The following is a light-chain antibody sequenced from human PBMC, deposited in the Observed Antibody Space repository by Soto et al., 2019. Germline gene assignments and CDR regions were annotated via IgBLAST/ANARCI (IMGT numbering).Light chain of an antibody. CDR3: MQALQTVPFT. CDR2: LGS. J-gene: IGKJ3*01. V-gene: IGKV2-28*01. Sequence: DIVMTQSPLSLPVTPGEPASISCRSSQSLLHSNGYNYLDWYLQKPGQSPQLLIYLGSNRASGVPDRFSGSGSGTDFTLKISRVEAEDFGVYYCMQALQTVPFTFGPGTKVDIK. CDR1: QSLLHSNGYNY.